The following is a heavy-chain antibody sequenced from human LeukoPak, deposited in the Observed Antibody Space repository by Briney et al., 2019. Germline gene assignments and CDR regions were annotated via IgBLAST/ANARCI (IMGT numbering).Heavy chain of an antibody. V-gene: IGHV4-34*01. CDR1: GGSFSGYY. CDR3: ARGFRDIVVVVAATPLHENWFDP. Sequence: SETLSLTCAVYGGSFSGYYWSWIRQPPGKGLEWIGEINHSGSTNYNPSLKSRVTISVDTSKNQFSLKLSSVTAADTAVYYCARGFRDIVVVVAATPLHENWFDPWGQGTLVTVSS. D-gene: IGHD2-15*01. CDR2: INHSGST. J-gene: IGHJ5*02.